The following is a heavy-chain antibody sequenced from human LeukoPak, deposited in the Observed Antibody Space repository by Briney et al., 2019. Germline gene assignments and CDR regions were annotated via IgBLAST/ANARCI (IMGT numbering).Heavy chain of an antibody. CDR2: INSDGRST. D-gene: IGHD3-9*01. V-gene: IGHV3-74*01. CDR3: ARGADSGYSSDN. CDR1: GFTFSNYW. J-gene: IGHJ4*02. Sequence: GGSLRLSCAASGFTFSNYWMHWVRQAPGKGLVWVSRINSDGRSTNYADSVKGRFTISRDNAKNTLYLQMNSLRAEDTAVYYCARGADSGYSSDNWGQGTLVSVSS.